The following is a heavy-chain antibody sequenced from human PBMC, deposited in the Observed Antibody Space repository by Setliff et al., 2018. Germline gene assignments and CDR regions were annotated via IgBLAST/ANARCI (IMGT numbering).Heavy chain of an antibody. J-gene: IGHJ5*02. D-gene: IGHD3-10*01. Sequence: GGSLRLSCAASGFTFSSYWMSWVRQAPGKGLEWVANINKDGSEKYYVDSVKGRFTISRDNAKSSLYLQMNSLRAEDTAVYYCARDLIRGAPNWFDPWGQGTLVTVSS. CDR1: GFTFSSYW. CDR2: INKDGSEK. CDR3: ARDLIRGAPNWFDP. V-gene: IGHV3-7*01.